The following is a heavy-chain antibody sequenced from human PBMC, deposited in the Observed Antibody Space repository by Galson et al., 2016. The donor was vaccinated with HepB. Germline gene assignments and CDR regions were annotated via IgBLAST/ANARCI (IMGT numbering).Heavy chain of an antibody. CDR3: AKISLVGYNSGRGGSFDI. J-gene: IGHJ3*02. CDR2: IRGSGTGT. CDR1: GFSISIYS. Sequence: SLRLSCAASGFSISIYSMNWVRQAPGKGLEWVSAIRGSGTGTSYTDSVKGRFTISRDNSKNTLYLQMNCLRAEDAAVYYCAKISLVGYNSGRGGSFDIWGRGTMVTVSS. V-gene: IGHV3-23*01. D-gene: IGHD6-19*01.